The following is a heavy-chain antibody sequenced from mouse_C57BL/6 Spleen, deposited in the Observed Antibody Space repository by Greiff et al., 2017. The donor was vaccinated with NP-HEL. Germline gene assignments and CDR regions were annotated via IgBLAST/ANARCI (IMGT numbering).Heavy chain of an antibody. D-gene: IGHD2-1*01. CDR2: ISDGGSYT. CDR1: GFTFSSYA. V-gene: IGHV5-4*01. J-gene: IGHJ3*01. Sequence: DVQLVESGGGLVKPGGSLKLSCAASGFTFSSYAMSWVRQTPEKRLEWVATISDGGSYTYYPDNVKGRFTITRDNAKNNLYLQMSHLKSEDTAMYYCAREIYYGNPFAYWGQGTLVTVSA. CDR3: AREIYYGNPFAY.